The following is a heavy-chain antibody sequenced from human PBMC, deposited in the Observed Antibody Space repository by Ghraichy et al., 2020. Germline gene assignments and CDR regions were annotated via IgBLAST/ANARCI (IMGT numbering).Heavy chain of an antibody. D-gene: IGHD1-1*01. CDR3: AKLAYNWNGDDY. CDR1: GFTFSSFA. J-gene: IGHJ4*02. CDR2: LGSSGEST. Sequence: GGSLRLSCAASGFTFSSFAMSWVRQAPGKGLEWVSSLGSSGESTYYADSVKGRFTISRDNSKNTMYLQMNSLNAGDTAVYYCAKLAYNWNGDDYWGQGTLGTASS. V-gene: IGHV3-23*01.